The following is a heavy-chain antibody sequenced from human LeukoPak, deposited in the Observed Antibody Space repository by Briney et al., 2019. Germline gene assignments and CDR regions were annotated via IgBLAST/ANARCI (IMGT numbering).Heavy chain of an antibody. Sequence: PGGSLRLSCVGSGFTISSYAMSWVRQAPGKGLEWVSTISDNGGSTSYADSVKGRFTISRYTSKNTLNLQMNSLRAEDTALYYCAKALGQYCSGGSCYFDYWGQGTLVTVSS. V-gene: IGHV3-23*01. CDR3: AKALGQYCSGGSCYFDY. D-gene: IGHD2-15*01. CDR2: ISDNGGST. CDR1: GFTISSYA. J-gene: IGHJ4*02.